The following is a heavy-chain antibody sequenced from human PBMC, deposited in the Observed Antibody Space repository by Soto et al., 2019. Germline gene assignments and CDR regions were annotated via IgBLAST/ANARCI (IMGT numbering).Heavy chain of an antibody. D-gene: IGHD5-18*01. CDR2: IIPIFGTA. CDR3: ARGAPYSYAPYYFDY. Sequence: SVKVSCKASGGTFSSYAISWVRQAPGQGLEWMGGIIPIFGTANYAQKFQGRVTITADESTSTAYMELSSLRAEDTAVYYCARGAPYSYAPYYFDYWGQGTLVTVSS. J-gene: IGHJ4*02. V-gene: IGHV1-69*13. CDR1: GGTFSSYA.